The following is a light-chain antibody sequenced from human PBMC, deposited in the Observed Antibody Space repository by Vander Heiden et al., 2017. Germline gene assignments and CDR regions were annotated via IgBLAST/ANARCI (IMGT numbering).Light chain of an antibody. V-gene: IGLV3-21*02. CDR1: HIGAKN. CDR3: QAGDRSRDHMV. J-gene: IGLJ2*01. CDR2: DDS. Sequence: YVLTQPPSGSVAPGPTARITCGGNHIGAKNVHWYQQKPGQAPVLVVYDDSDRLSGIPERLSGSKSGNTATLTTSRAEAGDEADYYCQAGDRSRDHMVFGGGTKLTVL.